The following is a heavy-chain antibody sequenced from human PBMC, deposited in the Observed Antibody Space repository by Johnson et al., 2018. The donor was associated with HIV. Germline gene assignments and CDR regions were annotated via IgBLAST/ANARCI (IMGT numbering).Heavy chain of an antibody. Sequence: QVQLLESGVGVVQPGRSLRLSCAASGFTFSSCAMHWVRQAPGKGLEWETIISYDGINKYYAESVKGRFTISRDISKDTLYLQMNSLRPEDTAVYYCARVSLAYSYGYDAFDIWGQGTRVTVSS. V-gene: IGHV3-30*04. CDR2: ISYDGINK. D-gene: IGHD5-18*01. CDR3: ARVSLAYSYGYDAFDI. J-gene: IGHJ3*02. CDR1: GFTFSSCA.